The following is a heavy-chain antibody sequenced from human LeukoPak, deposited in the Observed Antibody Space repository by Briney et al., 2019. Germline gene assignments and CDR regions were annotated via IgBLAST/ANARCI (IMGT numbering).Heavy chain of an antibody. J-gene: IGHJ4*02. D-gene: IGHD6-13*01. CDR3: ARPHGSSWYRFDY. CDR1: GGTFSSYA. CDR2: IIPIFGTA. V-gene: IGHV1-69*13. Sequence: SVKVSCQASGGTFSSYAISWLGQAPGQGLEWMGGIIPIFGTANYAQKFQGRVTITADEYTSTAYMELSSLRSEDKAVYDCARPHGSSWYRFDYWGQGTLVTVSS.